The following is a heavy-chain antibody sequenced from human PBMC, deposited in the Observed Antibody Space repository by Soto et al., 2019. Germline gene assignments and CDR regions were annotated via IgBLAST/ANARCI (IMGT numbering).Heavy chain of an antibody. D-gene: IGHD2-2*02. CDR2: ISASNGNT. J-gene: IGHJ5*02. Sequence: QVQMVQSGAEAKKPGTSVKVSCKASGYTFTNFGVTWVRQAPGQGLEWMGWISASNGNTNYAWRFQGRVTMTTDPSTATAYMELRSLRSDDTANYYCARARCSSASCYKSNWFEPWGQGTLVTVSS. CDR3: ARARCSSASCYKSNWFEP. V-gene: IGHV1-18*01. CDR1: GYTFTNFG.